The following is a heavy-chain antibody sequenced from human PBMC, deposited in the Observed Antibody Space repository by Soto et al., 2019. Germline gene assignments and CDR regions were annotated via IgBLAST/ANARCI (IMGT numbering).Heavy chain of an antibody. CDR2: IWYDGSNK. V-gene: IGHV3-33*01. CDR1: GFTFSSYG. D-gene: IGHD6-13*01. J-gene: IGHJ4*02. CDR3: ARFGFWVGSSWFYFDY. Sequence: GGSLRLSCAASGFTFSSYGMHWVRQAPGKGLEWVAVIWYDGSNKYYADSVKGRFTISRDNSKNTLYLQMNSLRAEDTAVYYCARFGFWVGSSWFYFDYWGQGTLVIVSS.